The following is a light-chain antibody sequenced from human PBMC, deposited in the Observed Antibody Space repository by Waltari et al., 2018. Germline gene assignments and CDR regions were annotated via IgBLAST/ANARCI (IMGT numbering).Light chain of an antibody. J-gene: IGKJ3*01. CDR1: QNLLNSNGHNY. Sequence: DIVMTQSPVSLPVTPGEPASISCRSSQNLLNSNGHNYLEWYLQKPGQSPLLLIYLGSNRASGVPDRFSGSGSGTDFTLKSSRVEAEDVGVYYCMQALQSPLTFGPGTKVEIK. V-gene: IGKV2-28*01. CDR3: MQALQSPLT. CDR2: LGS.